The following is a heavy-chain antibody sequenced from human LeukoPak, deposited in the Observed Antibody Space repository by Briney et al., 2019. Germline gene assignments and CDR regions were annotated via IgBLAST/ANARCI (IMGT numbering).Heavy chain of an antibody. CDR1: GGSIRSYF. J-gene: IGHJ4*02. V-gene: IGHV4-59*01. D-gene: IGHD6-13*01. CDR2: VYYSGST. Sequence: SETLSLTCTVSGGSIRSYFWSWIRQPPGKGLEWIGYVYYSGSTNYNPSLKSRVTISVDTAKNQLSLKLSSVTAADTAVYYCARRAGYTSSWYEYWGQGTLVTVSS. CDR3: ARRAGYTSSWYEY.